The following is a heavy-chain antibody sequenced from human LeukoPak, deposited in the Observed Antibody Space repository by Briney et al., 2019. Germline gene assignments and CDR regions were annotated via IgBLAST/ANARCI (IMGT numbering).Heavy chain of an antibody. CDR3: SRRERITATRDDF. CDR2: INHSGST. CDR1: GGSFSGYY. Sequence: SETLSLTCAVYGGSFSGYYWSWMRQPPGKGLEWIGEINHSGSTNYNPSLKSRVTISVDTSKNQFSLNLNSVTAADTAVYYCSRRERITATRDDFWGQGTLVTVSS. V-gene: IGHV4-34*01. D-gene: IGHD1-20*01. J-gene: IGHJ4*02.